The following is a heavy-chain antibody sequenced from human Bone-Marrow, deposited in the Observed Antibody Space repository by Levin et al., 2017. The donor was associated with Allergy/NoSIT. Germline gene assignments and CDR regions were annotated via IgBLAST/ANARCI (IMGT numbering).Heavy chain of an antibody. CDR2: ISSSGSDM. V-gene: IGHV3-21*04. J-gene: IGHJ3*02. CDR3: AQDRHVAVSLFHI. D-gene: IGHD3-16*01. CDR1: GFTFSIYS. Sequence: GGSLRLSCTVSGFTFSIYSINWVRQAPGKGLEWVSSISSSGSDMYYVDSVKGRFTISRDNAKNSLTLQMNSLRAEDTGVYFCAQDRHVAVSLFHIWGQGTTVIVSS.